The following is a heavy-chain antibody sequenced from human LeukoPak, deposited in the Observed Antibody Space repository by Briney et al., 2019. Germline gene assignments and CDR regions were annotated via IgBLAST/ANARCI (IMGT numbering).Heavy chain of an antibody. J-gene: IGHJ4*02. CDR1: GGSFSGYY. Sequence: SETLSLTCAVYGGSFSGYYWSWIRQPPGKGLEWIGEINHSGSTNYNPSLKSRVTISVDTSKNQFSLKLSSATAADTAVYYCARGIGSGSYYSENFDYWGQGTLVTVSS. CDR2: INHSGST. V-gene: IGHV4-34*01. CDR3: ARGIGSGSYYSENFDY. D-gene: IGHD3-10*01.